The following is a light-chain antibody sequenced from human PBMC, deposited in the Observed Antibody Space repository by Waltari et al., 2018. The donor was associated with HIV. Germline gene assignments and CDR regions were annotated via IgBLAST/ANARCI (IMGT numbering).Light chain of an antibody. CDR2: DTT. CDR3: QSYDSSLTGSV. Sequence: QSTLPQPPSVSDPPGLRISLPCTGRTLNLRANYHVHSSQQVQGTAPRVLIYDTTSRPSGVPDRFSASRSGTSASLAISGLQAEDEADYYCQSYDSSLTGSVFGTGTTVTVL. CDR1: TLNLRANYH. J-gene: IGLJ1*01. V-gene: IGLV1-40*01.